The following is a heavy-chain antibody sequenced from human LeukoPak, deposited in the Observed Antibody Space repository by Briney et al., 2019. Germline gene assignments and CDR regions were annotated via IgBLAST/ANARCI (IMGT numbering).Heavy chain of an antibody. CDR1: GFTFSNYN. CDR2: ITSSGTYI. D-gene: IGHD3-10*01. Sequence: GGSLRLSCAASGFTFSNYNMNWVRQAPGKAMEWVSSITSSGTYIFYADSVKGRFTISRDNAKNSLYLQMDSLGPEDTAVYYCARDVWFEEWVEGYFDYWGQGTLVTVSS. V-gene: IGHV3-21*01. CDR3: ARDVWFEEWVEGYFDY. J-gene: IGHJ4*02.